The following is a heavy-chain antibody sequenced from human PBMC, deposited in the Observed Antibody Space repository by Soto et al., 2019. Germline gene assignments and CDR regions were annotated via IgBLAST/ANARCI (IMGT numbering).Heavy chain of an antibody. CDR2: ISYDGSNK. CDR1: GFTFSSYG. CDR3: AKDGGHWAGSLDY. D-gene: IGHD3-16*01. J-gene: IGHJ4*02. V-gene: IGHV3-30*18. Sequence: QVQLVESGGGVVQPGRSLRPSCAASGFTFSSYGMHWVRQAPGKGLEWVAVISYDGSNKYYADSVKGRFTISRDNSKNTLYLQMNSLRAEDTAVYYCAKDGGHWAGSLDYWGQGTLVTVSS.